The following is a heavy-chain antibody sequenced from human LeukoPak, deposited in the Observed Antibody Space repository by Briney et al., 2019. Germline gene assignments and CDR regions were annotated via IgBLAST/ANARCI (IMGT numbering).Heavy chain of an antibody. V-gene: IGHV3-48*01. CDR2: ISSSSSTI. CDR3: AHGAMYQLDY. Sequence: RSGGSLRLSCAASGFTFSSYSMNWVRQAPGKGLEWVSYISSSSSTIYYADSVKGRFTISRDNAKNTLFLQMNSLRAEDTAVYYCAHGAMYQLDYWGQGTLVTVSS. D-gene: IGHD2-2*01. CDR1: GFTFSSYS. J-gene: IGHJ4*02.